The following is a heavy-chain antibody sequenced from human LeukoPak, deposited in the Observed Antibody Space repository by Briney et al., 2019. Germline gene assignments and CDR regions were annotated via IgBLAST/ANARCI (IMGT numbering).Heavy chain of an antibody. D-gene: IGHD3-22*01. Sequence: GVSLRLSCAASGFTFSSYSMNWVRQAPGKGLEWVSSISSSSSYIYYADSVEGRFTISRDNAKNSLYLQMNSLRAEDTAVYYCARDPGYYDSSGYFPAYFQHWGQGTLVTVSS. CDR1: GFTFSSYS. V-gene: IGHV3-21*01. J-gene: IGHJ1*01. CDR2: ISSSSSYI. CDR3: ARDPGYYDSSGYFPAYFQH.